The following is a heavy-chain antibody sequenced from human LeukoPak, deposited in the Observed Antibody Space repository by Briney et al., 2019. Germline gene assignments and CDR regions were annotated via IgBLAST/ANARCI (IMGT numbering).Heavy chain of an antibody. CDR3: ARAGGSGSNYYMDV. D-gene: IGHD3-10*01. Sequence: ASVKVSCKASGYTFTDYYMHWVRQAPGQGLEWMGWINPNSGGTNYAQKFQGRVTMTRDTSISTAYMELSRLRSDDTAVYYCARAGGSGSNYYMDVWGKGTTVTISS. J-gene: IGHJ6*03. V-gene: IGHV1-2*02. CDR1: GYTFTDYY. CDR2: INPNSGGT.